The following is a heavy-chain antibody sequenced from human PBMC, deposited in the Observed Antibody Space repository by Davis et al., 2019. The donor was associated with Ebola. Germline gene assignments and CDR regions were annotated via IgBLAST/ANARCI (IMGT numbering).Heavy chain of an antibody. D-gene: IGHD3-22*01. CDR1: GFTFSSYA. V-gene: IGHV3-23*01. CDR3: AKDGYYYDSSGYYYYYYGMDV. J-gene: IGHJ6*02. Sequence: GESLKISCAASGFTFSSYAMSWVRQAPGKGLEWVSAISGGGGSTYYADSVKGRFTISRDNSKNTLYLQMNSLRAEDTAVYYCAKDGYYYDSSGYYYYYYGMDVWGQGTTVTVSS. CDR2: ISGGGGST.